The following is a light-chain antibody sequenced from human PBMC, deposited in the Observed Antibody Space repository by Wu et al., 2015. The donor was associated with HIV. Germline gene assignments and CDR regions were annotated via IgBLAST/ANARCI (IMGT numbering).Light chain of an antibody. J-gene: IGKJ3*01. CDR3: LQYNNRPRT. CDR1: SSY. CDR2: RCHP. Sequence: SSYLAWYRTQKPTARPPTAPPIFRCHPPGPPGIPARFSGSGSGTEFTLTISRLQSEDFAVYYCLQYNNRPRTFGPGTKVDIK. V-gene: IGKV3-15*01.